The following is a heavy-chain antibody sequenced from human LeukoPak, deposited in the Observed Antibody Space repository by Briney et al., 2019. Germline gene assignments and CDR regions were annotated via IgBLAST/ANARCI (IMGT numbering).Heavy chain of an antibody. Sequence: ASVKVSCKASGGTFSSYAISWVRQAPGQGLEWMGRIIPILGIANYAQKFQGRVTITADKSTSTAYMELSSLRSEDTAVYYCARDGMITFGGVQYYFDYWGRGTLVTVSS. CDR1: GGTFSSYA. CDR2: IIPILGIA. D-gene: IGHD3-16*01. V-gene: IGHV1-69*04. J-gene: IGHJ4*02. CDR3: ARDGMITFGGVQYYFDY.